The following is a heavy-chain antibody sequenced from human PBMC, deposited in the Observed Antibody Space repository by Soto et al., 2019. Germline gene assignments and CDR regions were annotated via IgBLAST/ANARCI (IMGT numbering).Heavy chain of an antibody. J-gene: IGHJ4*02. CDR3: AKLVTSSSQY. D-gene: IGHD1-26*01. V-gene: IGHV3-23*01. Sequence: GGSLRLSCAASGFTFSSYGMIWARQAPGKGLEWVSAIGGSGGTTYYADSVKGRFTISRDNSKNTLYLQMNSLRADDTALYYCAKLVTSSSQYWGQGTLVTVSS. CDR2: IGGSGGTT. CDR1: GFTFSSYG.